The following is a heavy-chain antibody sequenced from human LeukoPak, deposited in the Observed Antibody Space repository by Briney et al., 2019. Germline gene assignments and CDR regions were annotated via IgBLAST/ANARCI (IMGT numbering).Heavy chain of an antibody. D-gene: IGHD5-24*01. V-gene: IGHV4-39*07. CDR2: IYYSGST. CDR3: ARDRGDGYNSEGEFDY. J-gene: IGHJ4*02. CDR1: GGSISSSSYY. Sequence: SETLSLTCTVSGGSISSSSYYWGWIRQPPGKGLEWIGSIYYSGSTYYNPSLKSRVTISVDTSKNQSSLKLSSVTAADTAVYYCARDRGDGYNSEGEFDYWGQGTLVTVSS.